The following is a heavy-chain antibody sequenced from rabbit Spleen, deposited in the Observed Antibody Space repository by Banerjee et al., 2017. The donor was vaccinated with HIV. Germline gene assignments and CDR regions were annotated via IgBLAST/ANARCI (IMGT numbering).Heavy chain of an antibody. J-gene: IGHJ4*01. CDR1: GLDFSSSYW. CDR3: ARDSAGREDFNL. D-gene: IGHD4-2*01. V-gene: IGHV1S45*01. Sequence: EESGGGLVQPEGSLTLTCTASGLDFSSSYWICWVRQAPGKGLEWIACIYAGSSGTTYYASGAKGRFTISKTSSTTVTLQMPSLTAADTATYFCARDSAGREDFNLWGPGTLVTVS. CDR2: IYAGSSGTT.